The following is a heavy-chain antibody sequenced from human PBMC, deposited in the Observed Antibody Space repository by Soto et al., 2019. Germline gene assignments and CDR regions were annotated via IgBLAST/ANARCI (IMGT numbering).Heavy chain of an antibody. V-gene: IGHV1-69*06. CDR1: GGTFSSYS. CDR3: TREGLRPGYFDD. J-gene: IGHJ4*02. CDR2: VNSFLNTS. D-gene: IGHD5-18*01. Sequence: QVQLVQSGAEVKKPGSSVKVSCKASGGTFSSYSISWVRQAPGQGLEWMGNVNSFLNTSNNAQRFQGRVTFTADKSTSTAYMQLSSLRSEDTAVYFCTREGLRPGYFDDWGQGTLVTVSS.